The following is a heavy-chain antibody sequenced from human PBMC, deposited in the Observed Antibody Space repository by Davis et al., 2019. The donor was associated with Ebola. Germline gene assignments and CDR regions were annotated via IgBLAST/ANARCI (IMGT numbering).Heavy chain of an antibody. Sequence: HTGGSLRLSCAASGFSFSSYWMHWVRQAPGKGLVWVSRINSDGSSTSYADSVKGRFTISRDNSKNTLYLQMNSLRAEDTAVYYCAKAQECSSTTCYAFDIWGQGTMVTVSS. CDR3: AKAQECSSTTCYAFDI. V-gene: IGHV3-74*01. CDR2: INSDGSST. J-gene: IGHJ3*02. CDR1: GFSFSSYW. D-gene: IGHD2-2*01.